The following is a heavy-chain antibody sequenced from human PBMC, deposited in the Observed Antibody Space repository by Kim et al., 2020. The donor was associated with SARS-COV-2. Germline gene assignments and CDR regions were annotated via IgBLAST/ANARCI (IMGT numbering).Heavy chain of an antibody. Sequence: SETLSLTCAVYGGSFSGYYWSWIRQPPGKGLEWIGEINHSGSTNYNPSLKSRVTISVDTSKNQFSLKLSSVTAADTAVYYCARVGGSSGRTIDYWGQGTLVTVSS. V-gene: IGHV4-34*01. CDR3: ARVGGSSGRTIDY. CDR2: INHSGST. D-gene: IGHD6-25*01. J-gene: IGHJ4*02. CDR1: GGSFSGYY.